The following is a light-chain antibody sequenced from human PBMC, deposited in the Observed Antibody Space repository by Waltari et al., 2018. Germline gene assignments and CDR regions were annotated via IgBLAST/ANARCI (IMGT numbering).Light chain of an antibody. CDR2: EAS. CDR1: QNINTW. V-gene: IGKV1-5*03. Sequence: DIQMTQSPSTLSASVGDRVTITCRASQNINTWLAWYQQKPGKAPKLLMYEASTLESGVPSRFSGSGFGTEFTLTISSLQPDDFATYYCQNYYSYSRAFDQGTKVEIK. CDR3: QNYYSYSRA. J-gene: IGKJ1*01.